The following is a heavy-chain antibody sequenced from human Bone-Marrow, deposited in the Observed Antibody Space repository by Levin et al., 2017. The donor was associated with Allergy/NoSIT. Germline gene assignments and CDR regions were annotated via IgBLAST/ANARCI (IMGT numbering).Heavy chain of an antibody. J-gene: IGHJ2*01. Sequence: PGGSLRLSCSASGFTFSTYSMHWVRQAPGKGLEYVSAISNNGGATYYAVSVKDRFIISRDNSKNTMYLQMSSLRPEDTAVYYCMKEVNPHWYFDLWGRGTLVTVSS. CDR1: GFTFSTYS. CDR3: MKEVNPHWYFDL. D-gene: IGHD1-14*01. V-gene: IGHV3-64D*06. CDR2: ISNNGGAT.